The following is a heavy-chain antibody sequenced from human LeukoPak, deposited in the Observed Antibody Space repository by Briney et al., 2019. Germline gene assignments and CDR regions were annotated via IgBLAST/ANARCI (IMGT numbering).Heavy chain of an antibody. J-gene: IGHJ6*02. CDR2: ISYDGSNK. D-gene: IGHD6-13*01. CDR3: AREGPIAAAGSHYYYGMDV. Sequence: PGGSLRLSCAASGFTFSSYAMHWVRQAPGKGLEWVAVISYDGSNKYYADSVKGRFTISRDNSKNTLYLQMNSLRAEDTAVYYCAREGPIAAAGSHYYYGMDVWGQGTTVTVSS. CDR1: GFTFSSYA. V-gene: IGHV3-30-3*01.